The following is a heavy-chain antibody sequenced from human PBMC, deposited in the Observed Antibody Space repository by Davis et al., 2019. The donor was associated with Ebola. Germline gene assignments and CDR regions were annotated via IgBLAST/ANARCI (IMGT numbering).Heavy chain of an antibody. CDR1: RFTFSSYS. Sequence: GGSLRLSCAASRFTFSSYSMNWVRQAPGKGLEWVSSISSSGSYIYYADSVKGRFTISRDNAKNSLYLQMNGLRAEDTAVYYCARDHGSYNGMDVWGQGTTVTVSS. CDR2: ISSSGSYI. V-gene: IGHV3-21*01. CDR3: ARDHGSYNGMDV. J-gene: IGHJ6*02. D-gene: IGHD2-21*01.